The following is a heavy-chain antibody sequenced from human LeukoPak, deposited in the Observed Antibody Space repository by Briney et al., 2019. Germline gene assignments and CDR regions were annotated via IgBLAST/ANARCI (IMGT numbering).Heavy chain of an antibody. CDR1: GFTFSSYA. V-gene: IGHV3-30*01. CDR3: ARDAYYDFWSGYPRYYMDV. Sequence: PGGSLRLSCAASGFTFSSYAMHWLRQAPGKGLVGVAVISYDGRNKYYADYVKGRFTISRDNSKDTLYLQTNSLRAEDTAVYYCARDAYYDFWSGYPRYYMDVWGKGTTVTVSS. CDR2: ISYDGRNK. D-gene: IGHD3-3*01. J-gene: IGHJ6*03.